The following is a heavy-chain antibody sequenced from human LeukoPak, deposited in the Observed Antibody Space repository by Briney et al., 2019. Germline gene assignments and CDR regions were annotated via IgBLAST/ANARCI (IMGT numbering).Heavy chain of an antibody. CDR2: IYYSGRT. Sequence: SETLSLTCTVSAGSISSSNYYWGWIRQPPGKGLEWIGSIYYSGRTYYNPSLKSRVTVSVNTSKKQFSLKLSSVTAADTAVYYCARGRPDGSGSYYKFDPWGQGTLVTVSS. D-gene: IGHD3-10*01. J-gene: IGHJ5*02. CDR3: ARGRPDGSGSYYKFDP. CDR1: AGSISSSNYY. V-gene: IGHV4-39*01.